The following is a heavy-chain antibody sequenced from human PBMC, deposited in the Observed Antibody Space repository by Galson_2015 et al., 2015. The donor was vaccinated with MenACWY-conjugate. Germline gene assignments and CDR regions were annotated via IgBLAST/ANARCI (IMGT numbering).Heavy chain of an antibody. CDR3: ATGFSSGVAPPGGRY. D-gene: IGHD3-3*01. CDR2: MNGDGSRI. V-gene: IGHV3-74*01. CDR1: GFPFSSSW. Sequence: SLRLSCAASGFPFSSSWMHWVRQAPGKGLVWVSRMNGDGSRISYADSVKGRFTISRDNSKNTLYLQMNSLRAEDTAVYYCATGFSSGVAPPGGRYWGQGTLVTVSS. J-gene: IGHJ4*02.